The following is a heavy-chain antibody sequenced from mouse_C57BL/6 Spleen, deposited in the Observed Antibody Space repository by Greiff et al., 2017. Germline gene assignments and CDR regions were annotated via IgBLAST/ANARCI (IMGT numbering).Heavy chain of an antibody. Sequence: QVQLQQSGAELARPGASVKLSCKASGYTFTSYGISWVKQRTGQGLEWIGEIYPRSGNTYYNEKFKGKATLTADKSSSTAYMELRSLTSEDSAVYFCARWRNYGYDEDWYFDVWGTGTTVTVSS. CDR3: ARWRNYGYDEDWYFDV. D-gene: IGHD2-2*01. V-gene: IGHV1-81*01. CDR2: IYPRSGNT. CDR1: GYTFTSYG. J-gene: IGHJ1*03.